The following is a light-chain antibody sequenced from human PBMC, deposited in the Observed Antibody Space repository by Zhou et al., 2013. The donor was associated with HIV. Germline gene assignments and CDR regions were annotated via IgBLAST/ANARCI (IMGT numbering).Light chain of an antibody. CDR2: GAS. J-gene: IGKJ2*01. CDR1: QNINSFY. CDR3: QQYDDSPYT. V-gene: IGKV3-20*01. Sequence: EIVLTQSPGTLSLSPGEKATLSCRASQNINSFYLAWYQHTPGQAPRLLIYGASNRATDIPDRFSGSGSGTNFTLTISRVEPEDLAVYYCQQYDDSPYTFGLGDQGWRSN.